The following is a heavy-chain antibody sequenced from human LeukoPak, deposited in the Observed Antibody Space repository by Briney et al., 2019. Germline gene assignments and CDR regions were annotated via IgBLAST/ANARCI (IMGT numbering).Heavy chain of an antibody. J-gene: IGHJ5*02. V-gene: IGHV7-4-1*02. CDR1: GYTFTSYA. CDR2: INTNTGNP. Sequence: GASVTVSCKASGYTFTSYAMNWVRQAPGQRLEWMGWINTNTGNPTYAQGFTGRFVFSLDTSVSTAYLQISSLKAEDTAVYYCARSYGIVGAPGYWFDPWGQGTLVTVAS. D-gene: IGHD1-26*01. CDR3: ARSYGIVGAPGYWFDP.